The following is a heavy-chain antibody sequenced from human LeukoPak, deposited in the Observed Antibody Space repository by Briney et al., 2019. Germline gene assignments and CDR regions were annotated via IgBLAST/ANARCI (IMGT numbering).Heavy chain of an antibody. CDR1: GFTFSSYA. Sequence: PGGSLRPSCAASGFTFSSYAMSWVRQAPGKGLEWVSAISGSGGSTYYADSVKGRFTISRDNSKNTLYLQMNSLRAEDTAVYYCAKARGITMIVVVNLDFDYWGQGTLVTVSS. V-gene: IGHV3-23*01. J-gene: IGHJ4*02. D-gene: IGHD3-22*01. CDR2: ISGSGGST. CDR3: AKARGITMIVVVNLDFDY.